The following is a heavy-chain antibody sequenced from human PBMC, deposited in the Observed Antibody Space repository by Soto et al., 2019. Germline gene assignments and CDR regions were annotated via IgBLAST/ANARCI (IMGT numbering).Heavy chain of an antibody. Sequence: GGSLRLSCAGSGFTFSNVEMTWVRQAPGKGLEWISYITRNSRTIYYADSVKGRFTISRDNAENSLYLQMNSLRAEDTAVYYCAKEATNINNFDYWGQGTLVTVSS. CDR1: GFTFSNVE. D-gene: IGHD1-26*01. CDR2: ITRNSRTI. CDR3: AKEATNINNFDY. V-gene: IGHV3-48*03. J-gene: IGHJ4*02.